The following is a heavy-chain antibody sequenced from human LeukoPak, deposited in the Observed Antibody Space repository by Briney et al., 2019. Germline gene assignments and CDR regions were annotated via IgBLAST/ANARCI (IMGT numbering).Heavy chain of an antibody. CDR3: ARGDSVGPTRAVFDY. V-gene: IGHV4-39*07. J-gene: IGHJ4*02. CDR2: IYYSGTT. CDR1: GGSISNSRYY. Sequence: PSETLSLTCSVSGGSISNSRYYWGWIRQPPGKRLEWIGSIYYSGTTYYKPSLKSRVTISVDTSKNQFSLKLSSVTAADTAVYYCARGDSVGPTRAVFDYWGQGTLVTVSS. D-gene: IGHD1-26*01.